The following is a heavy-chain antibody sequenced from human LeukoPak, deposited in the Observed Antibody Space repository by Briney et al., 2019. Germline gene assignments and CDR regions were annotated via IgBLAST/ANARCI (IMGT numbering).Heavy chain of an antibody. CDR1: GVSISSYY. Sequence: KTSETLSLTCTVSGVSISSYYWSWLRQPAGKGLEWIGRFYTSGSTNYNPSLKSRVTMSVDTSKNQFSLKPKSVTAADTAVYYCARDRTVVGTYYYYGMDVWGQGTTVTVSS. V-gene: IGHV4-4*07. CDR3: ARDRTVVGTYYYYGMDV. D-gene: IGHD4-23*01. J-gene: IGHJ6*02. CDR2: FYTSGST.